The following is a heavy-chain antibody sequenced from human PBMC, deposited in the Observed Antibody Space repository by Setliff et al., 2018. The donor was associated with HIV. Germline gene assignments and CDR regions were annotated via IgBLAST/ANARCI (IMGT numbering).Heavy chain of an antibody. V-gene: IGHV4-59*12. Sequence: SETLSLTCTVSGGSISSYYWSWIRQPPGKGLEWIGYIYYSGSTNYNPSLKSRVTISVDTSKNQFSLKLTSVTAADTAVYYCVRVQNSGCGDLWGQGTLVTVSS. D-gene: IGHD6-25*01. CDR1: GGSISSYY. CDR3: VRVQNSGCGDL. CDR2: IYYSGST. J-gene: IGHJ5*02.